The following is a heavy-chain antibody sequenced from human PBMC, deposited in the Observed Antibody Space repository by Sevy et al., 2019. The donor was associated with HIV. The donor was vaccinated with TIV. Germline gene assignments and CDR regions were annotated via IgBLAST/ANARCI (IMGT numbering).Heavy chain of an antibody. Sequence: GGSLRLSCTASGFTLSDYYISWIRQAPGKGLQWISYMSGSDDSGGDDTIYYADAVKGRFTISRDNAKNSLYLQMSSLRADDTTVYYCARETVSGYNLWGQGTLVTVSS. D-gene: IGHD5-12*01. CDR1: GFTLSDYY. V-gene: IGHV3-11*01. J-gene: IGHJ4*02. CDR3: ARETVSGYNL. CDR2: MSGSDDSGGDDTI.